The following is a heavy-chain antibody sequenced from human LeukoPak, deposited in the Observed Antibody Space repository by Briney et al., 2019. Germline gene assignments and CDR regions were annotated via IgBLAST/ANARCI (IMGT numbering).Heavy chain of an antibody. D-gene: IGHD6-19*01. CDR1: GFTFSSYA. CDR3: ARGDDSSGWRGAAFDI. J-gene: IGHJ3*02. V-gene: IGHV3-21*01. CDR2: ISTSSNYI. Sequence: GGSLRLSCAAFGFTFSSYAMSWVRQAPGKGLEWVSSISTSSNYIYYADSVKGRFTISRDNAKNSLYLQMNSLRAEDTALYYCARGDDSSGWRGAAFDIWGQGTMVTVSS.